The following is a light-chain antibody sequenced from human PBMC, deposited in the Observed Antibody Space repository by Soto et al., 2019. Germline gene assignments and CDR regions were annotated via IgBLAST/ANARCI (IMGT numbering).Light chain of an antibody. CDR1: QGVGVW. V-gene: IGKV1-12*01. CDR3: QQAYSHPLT. CDR2: GAS. Sequence: DVQMTQTPSSVSASVGDTVTITCRASQGVGVWLGWYQHKPGKAPHLLIYGASGLQVGVPSRFSGSVSGADFTLTISNLQPEDFATYYCQQAYSHPLTFGGGTKV. J-gene: IGKJ4*01.